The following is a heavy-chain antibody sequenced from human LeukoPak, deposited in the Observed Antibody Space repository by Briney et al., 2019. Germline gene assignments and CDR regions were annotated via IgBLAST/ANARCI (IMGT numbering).Heavy chain of an antibody. J-gene: IGHJ5*02. Sequence: ASVKVSRKASGYTFTGYYMHWVRQAPGQGLEWMGWINPNSGGTNYAQKFQGRVTMTRDTSISTAYMELSRLRSDDTAVYYCARDGIAVAGTSWFDPWGQGTLVTVSS. CDR1: GYTFTGYY. D-gene: IGHD6-19*01. V-gene: IGHV1-2*02. CDR2: INPNSGGT. CDR3: ARDGIAVAGTSWFDP.